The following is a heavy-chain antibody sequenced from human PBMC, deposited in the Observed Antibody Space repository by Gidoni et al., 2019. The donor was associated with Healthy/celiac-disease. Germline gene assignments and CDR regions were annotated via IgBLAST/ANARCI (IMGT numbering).Heavy chain of an antibody. CDR1: GFTFSSYS. D-gene: IGHD3-22*01. CDR3: ARDLWWDDSSDERSDY. J-gene: IGHJ4*02. V-gene: IGHV3-21*01. CDR2: ISSSSSYI. Sequence: EVQLVESGGGLVKPGGSLRLSCAASGFTFSSYSMNWVRQAPGKGLEWVSAISSSSSYIYYADSVKGRFTIARDNAKNSLYLQMNSLRAEDTAVYYCARDLWWDDSSDERSDYWGQGTLVTVSS.